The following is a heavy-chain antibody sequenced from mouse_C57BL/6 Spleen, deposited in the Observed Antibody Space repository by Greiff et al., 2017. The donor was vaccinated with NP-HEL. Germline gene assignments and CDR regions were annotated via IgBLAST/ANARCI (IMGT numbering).Heavy chain of an antibody. D-gene: IGHD1-1*01. CDR2: IYPGSGST. J-gene: IGHJ1*03. V-gene: IGHV1-55*01. CDR1: GYTFTRYW. Sequence: VPLQQSGAELVKPGASVKMSCKASGYTFTRYWITRVKQRPGQGPGWIGDIYPGSGSTNYNEKFKSKATLTVDTSSSTAYMQLSSLTSEDSAVYYCARGYGSSYGYFDVWGTGTTVTVSS. CDR3: ARGYGSSYGYFDV.